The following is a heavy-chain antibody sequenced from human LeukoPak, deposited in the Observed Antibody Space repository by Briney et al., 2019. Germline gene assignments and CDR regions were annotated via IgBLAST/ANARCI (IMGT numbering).Heavy chain of an antibody. J-gene: IGHJ4*02. CDR1: GFTFSNYA. CDR2: ISGSGGST. CDR3: AAGFGEFVG. Sequence: GGSLRLSCAASGFTFSNYAMSWVRQAPGKGLEWVSAISGSGGSTYYADSVKGRFTISRDNSKNTLYLQMNSLRPEDTAVYYCAAGFGEFVGWGQGALVTVSS. D-gene: IGHD3-10*01. V-gene: IGHV3-23*01.